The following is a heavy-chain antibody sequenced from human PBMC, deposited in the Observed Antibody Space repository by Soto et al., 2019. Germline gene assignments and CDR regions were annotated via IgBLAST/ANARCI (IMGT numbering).Heavy chain of an antibody. Sequence: LRLSCAASGFTFSDYYMSWIRQAPGKGLEWVSYISSSSSYTNYADSVKGRFTISRDNAKNSLYLQMNSLRAEDTAVYYRARGYYDSSGYTGFDYWRQGTLVTVSS. CDR1: GFTFSDYY. J-gene: IGHJ4*02. CDR2: ISSSSSYT. V-gene: IGHV3-11*06. CDR3: ARGYYDSSGYTGFDY. D-gene: IGHD3-22*01.